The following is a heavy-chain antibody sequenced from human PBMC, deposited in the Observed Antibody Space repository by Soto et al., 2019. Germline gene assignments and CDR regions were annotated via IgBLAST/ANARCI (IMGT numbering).Heavy chain of an antibody. CDR3: ARDSHGDYYFDY. CDR2: ISGTSSYI. D-gene: IGHD4-17*01. Sequence: EVQLVESGGGLVKPGGSLRLSCAASGFTLSSYSMNWVRQAPGKGLEWVSSISGTSSYIYYADSVKGRFTITRDNARNSLYLQMNSLRAEDTAVYYCARDSHGDYYFDYWGQGTLVTVSS. CDR1: GFTLSSYS. J-gene: IGHJ4*02. V-gene: IGHV3-21*01.